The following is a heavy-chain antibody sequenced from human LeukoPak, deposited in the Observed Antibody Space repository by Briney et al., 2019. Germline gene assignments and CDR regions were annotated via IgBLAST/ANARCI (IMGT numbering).Heavy chain of an antibody. CDR1: GGTISSYY. D-gene: IGHD4-17*01. V-gene: IGHV4-4*07. J-gene: IGHJ4*02. CDR3: ARDNLYGDLDY. CDR2: IYTSGST. Sequence: SETLSLTCTVSGGTISSYYWSWIRQPAGKGLERIGRIYTSGSTNYNPSLKSRVTMSVDTSKNQFSLKLSSVTAADTAVYYCARDNLYGDLDYWGQGTLVTVSS.